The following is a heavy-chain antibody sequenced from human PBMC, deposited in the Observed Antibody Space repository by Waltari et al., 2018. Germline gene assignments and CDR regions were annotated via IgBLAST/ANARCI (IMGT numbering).Heavy chain of an antibody. V-gene: IGHV3-33*08. CDR2: IWYDGSNK. D-gene: IGHD2-15*01. Sequence: VQLVESGGGLVQPGGSLRLSCAASGFTFSSYGMHWVRQAPGKGLEWVAVIWYDGSNKYYADSVKGRFTISRDNSKNTLYLQMNSLRAEDTAVYYCARDIVSHGMDVWGQGTTVTVSS. J-gene: IGHJ6*02. CDR1: GFTFSSYG. CDR3: ARDIVSHGMDV.